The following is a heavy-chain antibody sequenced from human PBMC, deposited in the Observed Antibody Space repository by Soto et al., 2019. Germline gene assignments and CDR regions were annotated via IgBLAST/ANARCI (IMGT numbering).Heavy chain of an antibody. D-gene: IGHD4-17*01. Sequence: QVQLQESGPGQVKPSQTLSLTCTVSGGSINSGDYYWSWIRQSPGKGLEWIGYISHSGSTYDNPPLRSRVTVSIDTSKNRFFLNLTSVTAADTAVYYCARIGLTTALLWGQGTLVTVSS. CDR3: ARIGLTTALL. J-gene: IGHJ4*02. V-gene: IGHV4-30-4*01. CDR1: GGSINSGDYY. CDR2: ISHSGST.